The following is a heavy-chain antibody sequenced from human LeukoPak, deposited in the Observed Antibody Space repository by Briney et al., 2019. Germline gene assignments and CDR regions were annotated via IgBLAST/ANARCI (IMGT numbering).Heavy chain of an antibody. CDR3: AKDLGYSGYDPLDY. J-gene: IGHJ4*02. V-gene: IGHV3-23*01. D-gene: IGHD5-12*01. Sequence: PGGSLRLSCAASGFTFRSYAMTWVRQAPGKGLEWVSSISGSGGSTYYADSVKGRFTISRDNSKNTLYLQVNSLRAEDTAIYYCAKDLGYSGYDPLDYWGQGTLVTVSS. CDR1: GFTFRSYA. CDR2: ISGSGGST.